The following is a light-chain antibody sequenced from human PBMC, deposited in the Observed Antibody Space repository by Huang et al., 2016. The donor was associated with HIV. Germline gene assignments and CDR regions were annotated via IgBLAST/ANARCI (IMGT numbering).Light chain of an antibody. Sequence: EIVMTQSPATLSVSPGGGATLSCRASQNVRSNLDWYQQTPGQAPRLLIYDTSTRASGVPARLSGSGSGTEFTLTISGRQAEECAVYYCQQYDNWPPGLTFGGGTKVEI. CDR1: QNVRSN. CDR3: QQYDNWPPGLT. J-gene: IGKJ4*02. CDR2: DTS. V-gene: IGKV3D-15*01.